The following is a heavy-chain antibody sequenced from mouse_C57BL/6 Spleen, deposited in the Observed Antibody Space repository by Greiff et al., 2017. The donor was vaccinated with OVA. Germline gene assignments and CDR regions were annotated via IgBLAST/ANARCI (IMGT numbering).Heavy chain of an antibody. D-gene: IGHD1-2*01. V-gene: IGHV5-16*01. CDR3: AREDGSMDY. CDR2: INYDGSST. J-gene: IGHJ4*01. Sequence: EVQLVESEGGLVQPGSSMKLSCTASGFTFSDYYMAWVRPVPEKGLEWVANINYDGSSTYYLDSLKSRFIISRDNAKNILYLQMSSLKSEDTATYYCAREDGSMDYWGQGTSVTVSS. CDR1: GFTFSDYY.